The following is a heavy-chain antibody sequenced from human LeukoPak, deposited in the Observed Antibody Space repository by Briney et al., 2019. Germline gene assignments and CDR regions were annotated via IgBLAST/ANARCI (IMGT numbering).Heavy chain of an antibody. D-gene: IGHD6-6*01. J-gene: IGHJ4*02. Sequence: GESLKISCKGSGYSFTSYWIGWVRQLPGKGLEWMGIIYPGDSDTRYSPSFQGQVTISADKSISTAYLQWSSLKASDTAMYYCARFEYSSSLVFDYWGQGTLVTVSS. V-gene: IGHV5-51*01. CDR2: IYPGDSDT. CDR3: ARFEYSSSLVFDY. CDR1: GYSFTSYW.